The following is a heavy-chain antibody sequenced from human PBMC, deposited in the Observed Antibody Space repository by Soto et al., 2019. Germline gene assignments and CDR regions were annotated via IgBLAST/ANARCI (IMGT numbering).Heavy chain of an antibody. D-gene: IGHD6-25*01. CDR3: AREGVSSGWYYYYAMDV. J-gene: IGHJ6*02. Sequence: SETLSLTCTVSGGSISSYYWSWIRQPPGKGLEWIGYIYYSGSTNYNPSLKSRVTISVETSKNQFSLKLSSVTAADTAVYYCAREGVSSGWYYYYAMDVWGQGTTVTVSS. CDR1: GGSISSYY. CDR2: IYYSGST. V-gene: IGHV4-59*01.